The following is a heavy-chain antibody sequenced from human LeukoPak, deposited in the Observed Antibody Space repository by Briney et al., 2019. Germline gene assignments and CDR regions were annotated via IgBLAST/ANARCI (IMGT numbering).Heavy chain of an antibody. CDR1: GFAVSSNY. CDR3: AKVVSGYGFFDY. J-gene: IGHJ4*02. CDR2: ISGSGSNT. V-gene: IGHV3-23*01. D-gene: IGHD5-12*01. Sequence: PGGSLRLSCAASGFAVSSNYMSWARQAPGKGLEWVSAISGSGSNTYYAGSVKGRFTISRDNSKNTLYLQMNSLRAEDTAVYYCAKVVSGYGFFDYWGQGILVTVSS.